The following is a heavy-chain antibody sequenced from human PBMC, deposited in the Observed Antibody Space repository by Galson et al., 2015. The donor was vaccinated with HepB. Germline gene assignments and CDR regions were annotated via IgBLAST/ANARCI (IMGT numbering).Heavy chain of an antibody. D-gene: IGHD2-21*02. CDR3: AREIGGDSDVFTKPYYYYYGMDV. J-gene: IGHJ6*02. CDR1: GFSLSTSGVG. CDR2: IYWDDDK. Sequence: PALVKPTQTLTLTCTFSGFSLSTSGVGVGWIRQPPGKALEWLALIYWDDDKRYSPSLKSRLTITKDTSKNQVVLTMTNMDPVDTVTYYCAREIGGDSDVFTKPYYYYYGMDVWGPGTPVTVS. V-gene: IGHV2-5*02.